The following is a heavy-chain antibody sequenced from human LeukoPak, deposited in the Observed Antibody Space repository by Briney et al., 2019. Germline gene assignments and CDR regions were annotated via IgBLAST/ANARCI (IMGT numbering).Heavy chain of an antibody. CDR3: ARPLVRGYSYGWIS. D-gene: IGHD5-18*01. V-gene: IGHV3-23*01. CDR2: VGGIGGST. J-gene: IGHJ5*02. Sequence: GGSLRLSCAASGYTFRSYAVSWVRQSPGKGLEWVSAVGGIGGSTYYADSVKGRCTISRDNSKNTLYLQMNSLRDEDTGVYFCARPLVRGYSYGWISWGQGTLVTVSS. CDR1: GYTFRSYA.